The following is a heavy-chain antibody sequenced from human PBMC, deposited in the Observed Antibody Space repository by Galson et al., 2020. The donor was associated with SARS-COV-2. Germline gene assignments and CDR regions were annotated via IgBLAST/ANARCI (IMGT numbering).Heavy chain of an antibody. J-gene: IGHJ6*02. Sequence: VKVSCKVSGYTLTELSMHWVRQAPGKGLEWMGGFDPEDGETIYAQKFQGRVTMTEDTSTDTAYMELSSLRSEDTAVYYCATGLAVAGTRGNYYYYYGMDVWGQGTTVTVSS. CDR1: GYTLTELS. CDR2: FDPEDGET. V-gene: IGHV1-24*01. CDR3: ATGLAVAGTRGNYYYYYGMDV. D-gene: IGHD6-19*01.